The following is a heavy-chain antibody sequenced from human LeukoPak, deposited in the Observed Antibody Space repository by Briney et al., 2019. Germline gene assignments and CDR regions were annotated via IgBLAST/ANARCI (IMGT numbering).Heavy chain of an antibody. J-gene: IGHJ3*02. Sequence: PGGSLRLSCAASGFTVSSNYMSWVRQAPGKGLEWVSVIYSGGSTYYADSVKGRFTISRDNSKSTLYLQMNSLRAEDTAVYYCAREDGSGSDAFDIWGQGTMVTVSS. V-gene: IGHV3-53*01. CDR2: IYSGGST. CDR3: AREDGSGSDAFDI. D-gene: IGHD3-10*01. CDR1: GFTVSSNY.